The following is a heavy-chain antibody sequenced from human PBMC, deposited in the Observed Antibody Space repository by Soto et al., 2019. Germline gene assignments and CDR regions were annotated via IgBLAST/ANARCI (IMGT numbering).Heavy chain of an antibody. CDR1: GFTFSSYG. Sequence: GGSLRLSCAASGFTFSSYGMHWVRQAPGKGLEWVAVIWYDGSNKYYADSVKGRFTISRDNSKNTLYLQMNSLRAEDTAVYYCARDQLEWLFHYYYYMDVWGKGTTVTVSS. J-gene: IGHJ6*03. V-gene: IGHV3-33*01. CDR3: ARDQLEWLFHYYYYMDV. D-gene: IGHD3-3*01. CDR2: IWYDGSNK.